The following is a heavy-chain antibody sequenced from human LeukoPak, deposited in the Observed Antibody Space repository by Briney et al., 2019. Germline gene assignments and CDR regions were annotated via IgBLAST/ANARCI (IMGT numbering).Heavy chain of an antibody. V-gene: IGHV3-73*01. CDR1: GFTFSGSA. Sequence: GGSLRLSCAASGFTFSGSAMHWVRRASGKGLEWVGRIRSKANSYATAYAASVKGRFTISRDDSKNTAYLQMNSPKTEDTAVYYCTGSGSYHPVREDYWGQGTLVTVSS. J-gene: IGHJ4*02. CDR3: TGSGSYHPVREDY. D-gene: IGHD3-10*01. CDR2: IRSKANSYAT.